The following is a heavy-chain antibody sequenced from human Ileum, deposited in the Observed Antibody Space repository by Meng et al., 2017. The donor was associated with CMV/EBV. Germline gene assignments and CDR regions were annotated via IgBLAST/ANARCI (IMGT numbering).Heavy chain of an antibody. CDR3: ARGACSGGSCYFGYYYYYYGMDV. CDR1: GFTFSDYY. Sequence: GESLKISCAASGFTFSDYYMSWIRQAPGKGLEWVSYISSSGSTIYYADSVKGRFTISRDNAKNSLYLQMNSLRAEDTAVYYCARGACSGGSCYFGYYYYYYGMDVWGHGTTVTVSS. J-gene: IGHJ6*02. D-gene: IGHD2-15*01. V-gene: IGHV3-11*04. CDR2: ISSSGSTI.